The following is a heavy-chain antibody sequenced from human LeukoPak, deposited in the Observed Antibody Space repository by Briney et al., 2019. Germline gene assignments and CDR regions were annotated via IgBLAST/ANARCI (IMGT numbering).Heavy chain of an antibody. CDR1: GYSFTSYW. Sequence: GESPKISCKGSGYSFTSYWIGWVRQMPGKGLEWMGIIYPGDSDTRYSPSFQGQVTISADKSISTAYLQWSSLKASDTAMYYCARHPIAAGGAYNWFDPWGQGTLVTVSS. CDR3: ARHPIAAGGAYNWFDP. V-gene: IGHV5-51*01. J-gene: IGHJ5*02. D-gene: IGHD6-13*01. CDR2: IYPGDSDT.